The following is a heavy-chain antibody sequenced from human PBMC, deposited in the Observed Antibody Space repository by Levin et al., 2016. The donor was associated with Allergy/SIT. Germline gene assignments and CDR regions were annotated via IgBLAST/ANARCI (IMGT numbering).Heavy chain of an antibody. D-gene: IGHD3-3*01. V-gene: IGHV3-23*01. J-gene: IGHJ5*02. CDR1: GFLITDYD. CDR3: ARGVGFWPNFYRDWFDP. CDR2: ITGSGGMT. Sequence: GESLKISCAASGFLITDYDMSWVRQAPGKGLEWVSVITGSGGMTRYTDSVKGRFTISRDNSKNTVYLQMDSLRAEDTAIYYCARGVGFWPNFYRDWFDPWGQGTLVSVSS.